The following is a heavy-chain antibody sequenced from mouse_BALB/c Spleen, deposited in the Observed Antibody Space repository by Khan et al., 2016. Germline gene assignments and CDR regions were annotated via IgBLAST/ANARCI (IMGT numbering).Heavy chain of an antibody. CDR2: ISSGGSYP. Sequence: EVELVESGGDLVKPGGSLNLSCAASGFTFSTYGMSWVRQTPDKRLEWVASISSGGSYPYYPDSVKGRFTLSRDNAQNTLYLHMSSLKSEDTAMYYLARQDRYDGEFAYWGRGTLVTVSA. CDR3: ARQDRYDGEFAY. D-gene: IGHD2-14*01. J-gene: IGHJ3*01. V-gene: IGHV5-6*01. CDR1: GFTFSTYG.